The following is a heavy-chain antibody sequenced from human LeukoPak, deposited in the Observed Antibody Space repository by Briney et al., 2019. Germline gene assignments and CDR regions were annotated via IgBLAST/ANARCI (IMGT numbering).Heavy chain of an antibody. CDR2: VNHSGST. D-gene: IGHD2/OR15-2a*01. J-gene: IGHJ4*02. CDR1: GGSFSGYY. CDR3: ARGGGFVSD. V-gene: IGHV4-34*01. Sequence: PSETLSLTCAVYGGSFSGYYWSWIRQPPGKGLEWIGEVNHSGSTNYNPSLKSRVPISVDTSKNQFHLKLSSVAAAETAVYYCARGGGFVSDWGRGTLVRLS.